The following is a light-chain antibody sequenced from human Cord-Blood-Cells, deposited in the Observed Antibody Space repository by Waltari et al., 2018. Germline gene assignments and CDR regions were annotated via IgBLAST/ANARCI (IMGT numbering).Light chain of an antibody. V-gene: IGLV2-11*01. J-gene: IGLJ1*01. CDR1: SSDVGGYNY. CDR3: CSYAGSYTKYV. Sequence: QSALTQPRSVSGSPGQSVTISCTGLSSDVGGYNYVSWYQQHPGKAPKLMFYDFSKRPSGVPDRFAGSKAGNTASLTISGLQAEDEAYYYCCSYAGSYTKYVFGTGTKVTVL. CDR2: DFS.